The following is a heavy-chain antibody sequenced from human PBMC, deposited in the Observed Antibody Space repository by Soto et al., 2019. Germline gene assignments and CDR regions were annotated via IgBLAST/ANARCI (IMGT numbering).Heavy chain of an antibody. CDR2: INRSGST. Sequence: PSETLWLTCAVYGGAFSGYYWSWIRQPPGKGLEWIGEINRSGSTNYNPSLKSRVTISVDTSKNQFSLKLSSVTAADTAVYYCARGLWGIAAALAFEIWGQRTMVTVSS. V-gene: IGHV4-34*01. D-gene: IGHD6-13*01. CDR1: GGAFSGYY. CDR3: ARGLWGIAAALAFEI. J-gene: IGHJ3*02.